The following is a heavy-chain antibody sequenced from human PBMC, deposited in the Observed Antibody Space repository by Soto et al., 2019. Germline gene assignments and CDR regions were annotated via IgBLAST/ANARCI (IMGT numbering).Heavy chain of an antibody. V-gene: IGHV3-23*01. D-gene: IGHD3-10*02. CDR3: TIVRVADSALDR. Sequence: PGGSLRLSCAASGFTFSSYAMSWVRQAPGKGLEWVSAISGSGGSTYYADSVKGRFTISRDNSKNTLFLHMSNLRAEDTAMYYCTIVRVADSALDRWGQGTLVTVSS. J-gene: IGHJ5*02. CDR1: GFTFSSYA. CDR2: ISGSGGST.